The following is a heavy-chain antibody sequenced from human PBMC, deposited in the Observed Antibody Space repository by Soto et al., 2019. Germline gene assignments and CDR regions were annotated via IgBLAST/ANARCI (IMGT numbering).Heavy chain of an antibody. Sequence: GGSLRLSCAASGFTFSSYAMHWVRQAPGKGLEWVAVISYDGSNKYYADSVKGRFTISRDNSKNTLYLQMNSLRAEDTAVYYCARDEGSGYYYRSSEHLRYWGQGTLVTVSS. V-gene: IGHV3-30-3*01. CDR2: ISYDGSNK. D-gene: IGHD3-22*01. CDR3: ARDEGSGYYYRSSEHLRY. J-gene: IGHJ4*02. CDR1: GFTFSSYA.